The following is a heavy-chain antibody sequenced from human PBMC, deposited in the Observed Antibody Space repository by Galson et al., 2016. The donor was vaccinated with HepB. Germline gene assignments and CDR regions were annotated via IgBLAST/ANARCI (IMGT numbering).Heavy chain of an antibody. CDR2: INWNSGTE. CDR1: GFKFHDYA. V-gene: IGHV3-9*01. D-gene: IGHD3-22*01. CDR3: AKTEYFDNSYFDS. J-gene: IGHJ4*02. Sequence: SLRLSCAASGFKFHDYAMHWVRQAPGKGLEWVSGINWNSGTEAYAESVKGRFTISRDNAEKSLYLQMNSLRLEDTALYYCAKTEYFDNSYFDSWGQGTLVTASS.